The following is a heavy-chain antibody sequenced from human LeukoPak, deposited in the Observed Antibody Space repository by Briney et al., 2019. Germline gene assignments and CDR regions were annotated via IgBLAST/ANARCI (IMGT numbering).Heavy chain of an antibody. Sequence: RGSLRLSCAAPGFTFTTYWRTWVRQAPRKGRERVAPIKQEGSEKDYVDSVKGRFTISRDYAKKSLFLQMNGLRADDTALYYCARGDGGDYFDYWGQGTLVTVSS. CDR2: IKQEGSEK. CDR1: GFTFTTYW. D-gene: IGHD3-16*01. V-gene: IGHV3-7*03. J-gene: IGHJ4*02. CDR3: ARGDGGDYFDY.